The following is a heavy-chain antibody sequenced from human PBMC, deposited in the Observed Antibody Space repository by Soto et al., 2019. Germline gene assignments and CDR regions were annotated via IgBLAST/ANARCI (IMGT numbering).Heavy chain of an antibody. D-gene: IGHD2-15*01. J-gene: IGHJ1*01. V-gene: IGHV3-48*01. CDR2: ISSSGSII. CDR1: GFTFSSYS. CDR3: ARAPPYCSGGSCYVYFQH. Sequence: GGSLRLSCAASGFTFSSYSMSWVRQAPGKGLEWVSYISSSGSIIYYADSVKGRFTISRDNAKNSLYLQMNSLRAEDTAIYYCARAPPYCSGGSCYVYFQHWGQGTLVTVPQ.